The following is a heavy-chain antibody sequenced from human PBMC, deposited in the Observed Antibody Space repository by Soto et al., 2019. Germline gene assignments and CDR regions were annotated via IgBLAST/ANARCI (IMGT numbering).Heavy chain of an antibody. V-gene: IGHV1-18*01. D-gene: IGHD3-16*01. CDR3: ARNRLGWYFDL. CDR2: IIPKFGTT. CDR1: GDTFSSYG. J-gene: IGHJ2*01. Sequence: ASVKVSCKASGDTFSSYGISWVRQAPGQGLEFMGGIIPKFGTTNYAQKLQGRVTMTTDTSTSTAYMELRSLRSDDTAVYYCARNRLGWYFDLWGRGTLVTVSS.